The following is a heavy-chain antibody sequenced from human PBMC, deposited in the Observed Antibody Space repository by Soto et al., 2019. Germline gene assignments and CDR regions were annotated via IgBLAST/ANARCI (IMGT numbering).Heavy chain of an antibody. CDR2: IYNSGST. D-gene: IGHD1-1*01. J-gene: IGHJ3*02. CDR1: GGSISSYY. V-gene: IGHV4-59*12. Sequence: SETLSLTCTVSGGSISSYYWSWIRQPPGKGLEWIGYIYNSGSTKYNPSVKSRVTISVDTSKNQFSLKLSSVTAADTAVYYCARDREHDLWAFEIWGQGTMVTVSS. CDR3: ARDREHDLWAFEI.